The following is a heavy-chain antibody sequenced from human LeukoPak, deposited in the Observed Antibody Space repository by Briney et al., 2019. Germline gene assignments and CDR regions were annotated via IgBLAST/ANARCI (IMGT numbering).Heavy chain of an antibody. CDR3: ARDIVATITHGMDV. CDR2: ISSSSSYI. CDR1: GFTFSSYS. V-gene: IGHV3-21*01. Sequence: NPGGSLRLSCAASGFTFSSYSMNWVRQAPGKGLEWVSSISSSSSYIYYADSVKGRFTISRDNAKNSLYLQMNSLRAEDTAVYYCARDIVATITHGMDVWGQGTTVTVSS. J-gene: IGHJ6*02. D-gene: IGHD5-12*01.